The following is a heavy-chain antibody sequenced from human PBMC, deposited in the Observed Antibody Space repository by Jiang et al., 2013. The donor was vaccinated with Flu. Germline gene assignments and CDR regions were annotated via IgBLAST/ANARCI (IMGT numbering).Heavy chain of an antibody. CDR1: GYSITTGYY. CDR3: ARVSWRGDSSSPDY. D-gene: IGHD3-22*01. J-gene: IGHJ4*02. V-gene: IGHV4-38-2*01. CDR2: IYHSGMT. Sequence: GSGLVKPAETLSPTCAVSGYSITTGYYWGWIRQPPGKGLEWLGSIYHSGMTYYNPSLKSRVTISADTSKNQFSLKVNSVTAADTAVYYCARVSWRGDSSSPDYWGQGSLVTVSS.